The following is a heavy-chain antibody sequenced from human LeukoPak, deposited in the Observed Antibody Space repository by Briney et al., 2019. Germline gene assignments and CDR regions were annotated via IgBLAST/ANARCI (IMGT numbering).Heavy chain of an antibody. V-gene: IGHV3-7*03. CDR2: IKTDGSEK. CDR3: AKDVSGWPGLFDY. J-gene: IGHJ4*02. CDR1: GFTFSNYW. Sequence: GGSLRLSCEGSGFTFSNYWMSWVRQAPGKGLEWVANIKTDGSEKYYVDSVKGRFTISRDNSKNTLYLQMNSLRAEDTAVYYCAKDVSGWPGLFDYWGQGTLVTVSS. D-gene: IGHD6-19*01.